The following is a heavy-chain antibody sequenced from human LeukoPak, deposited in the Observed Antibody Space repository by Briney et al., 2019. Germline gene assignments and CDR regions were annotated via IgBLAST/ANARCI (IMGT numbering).Heavy chain of an antibody. J-gene: IGHJ4*02. Sequence: GGSLRLSCAASGFTFSSYAMHWVRQASGKGLEYVSAISSNGGSTYYANSVKGRFTISRDNSKNTLYLQMGSLRAEDMAVYYCARDLVGGDPYWGQGTLVTVSS. CDR2: ISSNGGST. D-gene: IGHD2-21*02. V-gene: IGHV3-64*01. CDR1: GFTFSSYA. CDR3: ARDLVGGDPY.